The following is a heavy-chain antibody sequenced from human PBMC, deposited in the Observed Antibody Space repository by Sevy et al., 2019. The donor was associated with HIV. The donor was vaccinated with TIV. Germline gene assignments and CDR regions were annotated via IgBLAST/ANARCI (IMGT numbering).Heavy chain of an antibody. Sequence: GGSLRLSCAASGFTVSSNYMSWVRQAPGKGLEWVSVIYSGGSTYYADSVKGRFTISRDNSKNTLYLQMNSLRAEDTAVYYCARDITMVRGVMGGYYYGMDVSGQGTTVTVSS. D-gene: IGHD3-10*01. J-gene: IGHJ6*02. CDR3: ARDITMVRGVMGGYYYGMDV. V-gene: IGHV3-53*01. CDR2: IYSGGST. CDR1: GFTVSSNY.